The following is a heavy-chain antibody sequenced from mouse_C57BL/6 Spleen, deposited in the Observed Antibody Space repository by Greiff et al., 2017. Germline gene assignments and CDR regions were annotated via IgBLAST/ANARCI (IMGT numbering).Heavy chain of an antibody. D-gene: IGHD4-1*01. Sequence: QVQLQQPGAELVKPGASVKMSCKASGYTFTSYWITWVKQRPGQGLEWIGDIYPGSGSTNYNEKFKSKATLTVDTAASTAYMQLSSLTSEDSAVYYCVREGANWDYWGQGTTLTVSS. CDR3: VREGANWDY. CDR2: IYPGSGST. V-gene: IGHV1-55*01. CDR1: GYTFTSYW. J-gene: IGHJ2*01.